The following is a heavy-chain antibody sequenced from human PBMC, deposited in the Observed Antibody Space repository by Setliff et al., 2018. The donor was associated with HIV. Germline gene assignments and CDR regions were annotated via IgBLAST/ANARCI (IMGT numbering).Heavy chain of an antibody. CDR1: GYTFTTYA. CDR3: ARDKWLGFDY. J-gene: IGHJ4*02. Sequence: ASVKVSCKASGYTFTTYAISWVRQAPGQGLEWMGWISTHNDDTDYAQKFQGRVTITRDTPTSTVYMELRRLRSDDTAVYYCARDKWLGFDYWGQGTLVT. CDR2: ISTHNDDT. V-gene: IGHV1-18*04. D-gene: IGHD6-19*01.